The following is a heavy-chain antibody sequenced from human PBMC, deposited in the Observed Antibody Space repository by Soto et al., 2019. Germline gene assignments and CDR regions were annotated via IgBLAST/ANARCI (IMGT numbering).Heavy chain of an antibody. CDR1: GFTVSSNY. CDR3: ASAEYSSAWTAERDY. J-gene: IGHJ4*02. V-gene: IGHV3-53*04. CDR2: LYSDGRT. Sequence: EVQLVESGGGLVQPGGSLRLSCAASGFTVSSNYMSWVRQAPGMRLEWVSVLYSDGRTYYADSVKGRFTISRHNSKNTLYLQRNSLRAEDTAVYYCASAEYSSAWTAERDYWGQGTLVTVSS. D-gene: IGHD6-25*01.